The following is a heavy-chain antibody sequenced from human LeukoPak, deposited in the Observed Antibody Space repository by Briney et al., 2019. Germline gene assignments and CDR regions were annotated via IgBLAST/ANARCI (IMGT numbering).Heavy chain of an antibody. CDR2: IYYSGST. CDR3: APRSGSSKGGHFDY. D-gene: IGHD1-26*01. CDR1: GGSISSSSYY. V-gene: IGHV4-39*01. J-gene: IGHJ4*02. Sequence: PSETLSLTCTVSGGSISSSSYYWGWIRQPPGKGLEWIGSIYYSGSTYYNPSLKSRVTISVDTSKNQFSLKLSSVTAADTAVYYCAPRSGSSKGGHFDYWGQGTLVTVSS.